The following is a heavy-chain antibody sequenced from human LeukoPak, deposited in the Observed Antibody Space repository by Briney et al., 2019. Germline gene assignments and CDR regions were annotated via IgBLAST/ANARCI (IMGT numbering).Heavy chain of an antibody. CDR3: ARVLVRLLWFGELNNWFDP. Sequence: KPSETLSLTCTVSGGSISSSSYYWGWIRQPPGKGLEWIGSIYYSGSTYYNPSLKSRVTISVDTSKNQFSLKLSSVTAADTAVYYCARVLVRLLWFGELNNWFDPWGQGTLVTVSS. J-gene: IGHJ5*02. CDR1: GGSISSSSYY. D-gene: IGHD3-10*01. V-gene: IGHV4-39*01. CDR2: IYYSGST.